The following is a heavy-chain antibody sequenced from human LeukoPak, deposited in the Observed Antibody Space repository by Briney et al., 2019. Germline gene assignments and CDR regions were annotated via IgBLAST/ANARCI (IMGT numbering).Heavy chain of an antibody. CDR2: ISYEGSTS. CDR3: ASDIVVVPAATHYYYMDV. V-gene: IGHV3-30*03. D-gene: IGHD2-2*01. Sequence: GGSLRLSCAASGFTFSNGMQWVRQAPGKGLEWVAVISYEGSTSYYADSVKGRFTISRDNAKNSLYLQMNSLRAEDTAVYYCASDIVVVPAATHYYYMDVWGKGTTVTVSS. CDR1: GFTFSNG. J-gene: IGHJ6*03.